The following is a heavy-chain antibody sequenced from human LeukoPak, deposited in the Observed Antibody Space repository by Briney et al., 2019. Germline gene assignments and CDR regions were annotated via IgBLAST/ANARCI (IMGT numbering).Heavy chain of an antibody. CDR2: IGPTGSDR. CDR1: GLTLSTSG. CDR3: ATETNGRHYDY. Sequence: PGGSLRLSCTASGLTLSTSGFNWVRQAPGKGLEWVASIGPTGSDRYHADSTKGRFTISRDNANNFLYLQMNSLRAEDTAVYYCATETNGRHYDYWGQGTLLTVSS. D-gene: IGHD1-14*01. J-gene: IGHJ4*02. V-gene: IGHV3-21*06.